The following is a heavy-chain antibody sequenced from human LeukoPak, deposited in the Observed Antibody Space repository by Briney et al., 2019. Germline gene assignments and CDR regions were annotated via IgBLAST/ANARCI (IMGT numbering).Heavy chain of an antibody. Sequence: GGSLRPSWAASGFTFSSYEMTWVRQPPGKGREWVSHISSSSSTRYYADSVKGRFTLSRDNAKNSLYLQMNSLRAEDTAVYYCARAGFTFSDYFGSFFDYWGQGTLVTVSS. CDR3: ARAGFTFSDYFGSFFDY. CDR2: ISSSSSTR. CDR1: GFTFSSYE. V-gene: IGHV3-48*03. D-gene: IGHD3-10*01. J-gene: IGHJ4*02.